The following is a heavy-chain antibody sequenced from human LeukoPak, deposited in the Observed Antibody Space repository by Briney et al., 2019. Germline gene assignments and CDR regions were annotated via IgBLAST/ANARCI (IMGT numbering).Heavy chain of an antibody. CDR2: IYYSGST. J-gene: IGHJ4*02. CDR1: GGSISSGGYY. D-gene: IGHD3-10*01. Sequence: SQTLSLTCTVSGGSISSGGYYWSWIRQHPGKGLEWIGYIYYSGSTYYNPSLKSRVTISVDTSKNQFSLELSSVTAADTAVYYCAGSPGSGSYYKVDYWGQGTLVTVSS. CDR3: AGSPGSGSYYKVDY. V-gene: IGHV4-31*03.